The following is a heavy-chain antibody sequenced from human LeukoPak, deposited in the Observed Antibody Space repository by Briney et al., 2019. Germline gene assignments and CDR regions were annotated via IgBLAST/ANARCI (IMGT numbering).Heavy chain of an antibody. V-gene: IGHV4-61*02. CDR2: FYHTGST. D-gene: IGHD3-10*01. Sequence: SQTLSLTCTVSGGSISSDNYYWSWIRQPAGKELEWIGRFYHTGSTDYNPSVKSRVTISVDTSKNQFSLTLSSVTAADTAVYYCARGYGSGSYYHPNWFDPWGQGTLVTVSS. CDR1: GGSISSDNYY. J-gene: IGHJ5*02. CDR3: ARGYGSGSYYHPNWFDP.